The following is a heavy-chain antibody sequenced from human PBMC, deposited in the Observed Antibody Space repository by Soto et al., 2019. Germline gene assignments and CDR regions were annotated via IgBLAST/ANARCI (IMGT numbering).Heavy chain of an antibody. CDR1: GYTFNSYG. J-gene: IGHJ6*03. D-gene: IGHD3-3*01. Sequence: ASVKVSCKGSGYTFNSYGISWVRQAPGQGLEWMGWISAYNGNTNYAQKLQGRVTMTTDTSTSTAYMELRSLRSDDTAVYFCARINAFWSGSYMDVWGKVTTVTVS. V-gene: IGHV1-18*01. CDR2: ISAYNGNT. CDR3: ARINAFWSGSYMDV.